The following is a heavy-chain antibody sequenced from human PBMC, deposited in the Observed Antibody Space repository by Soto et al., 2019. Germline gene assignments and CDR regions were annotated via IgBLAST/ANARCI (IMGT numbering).Heavy chain of an antibody. D-gene: IGHD2-2*01. CDR1: GFTFSSYD. CDR2: IGTAGDT. J-gene: IGHJ4*02. CDR3: ARVRCSSNSCYFDY. V-gene: IGHV3-13*01. Sequence: EVQLVESGGGLVQPGGSLRLSCAASGFTFSSYDMHWVRQATGKGLEWVSAIGTAGDTYYPGSVKGRFTISRENAKNSLYLQMNSLRAGDTAVYYCARVRCSSNSCYFDYWGQGTLVTVSS.